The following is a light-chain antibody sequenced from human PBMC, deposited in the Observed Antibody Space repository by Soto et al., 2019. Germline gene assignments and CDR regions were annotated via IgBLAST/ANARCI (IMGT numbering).Light chain of an antibody. CDR3: QQLNSLFT. Sequence: DIQLTQSPSFLSASVGDRVTITCRASQGISSYLAWYQQKPGKAPKLLIYAASTLQSGVPSRFSGSGSGTEFTLTISSLQPEDFATYYWQQLNSLFTFGPGTKVDIK. V-gene: IGKV1-9*01. CDR1: QGISSY. CDR2: AAS. J-gene: IGKJ3*01.